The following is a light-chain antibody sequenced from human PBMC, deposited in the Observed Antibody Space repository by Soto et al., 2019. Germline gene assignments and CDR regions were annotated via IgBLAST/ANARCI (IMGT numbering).Light chain of an antibody. CDR2: SDD. J-gene: IGLJ2*01. CDR1: NSNIGRNT. Sequence: QSVLTQSPSASGTPGQRVTISCSGSNSNIGRNTVSWYQQVPGTAPKSLIYSDDQRPSGVPDRISGSRSGTSASLAISGLQSGDEAEYYCAAWDDTLRARVFGGGTKLTVL. CDR3: AAWDDTLRARV. V-gene: IGLV1-44*01.